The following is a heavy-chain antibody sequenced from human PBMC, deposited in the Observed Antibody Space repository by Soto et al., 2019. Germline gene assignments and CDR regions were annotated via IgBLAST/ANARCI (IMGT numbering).Heavy chain of an antibody. D-gene: IGHD3-16*01. CDR2: INPNTGNT. CDR1: GHTFTGYY. Sequence: ASVKVSCKASGHTFTGYYMHWVRQAPGQGLEWMGWINPNTGNTHSATKIQGRLTMTTDTSTSTAYMDLGSLTSDDTAVYYCVMVDNYVTPTPQDVWGQGTTVTVSS. J-gene: IGHJ6*02. CDR3: VMVDNYVTPTPQDV. V-gene: IGHV1-2*07.